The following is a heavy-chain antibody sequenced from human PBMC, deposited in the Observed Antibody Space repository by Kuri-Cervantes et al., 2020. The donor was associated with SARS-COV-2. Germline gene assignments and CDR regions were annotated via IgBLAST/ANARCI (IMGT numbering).Heavy chain of an antibody. CDR1: GDSITNYY. D-gene: IGHD6-13*01. CDR3: ARAAYSSTWYINHFDP. V-gene: IGHV4-59*12. Sequence: ESLKISCTVSGDSITNYYLTWIRQPPGKGLEWIGYVSYNGATAYNPSLKSRVTMSLDTSKNQFSLKLTSVTAADMAIYYCARAAYSSTWYINHFDPWGQGTLVTVSS. CDR2: VSYNGAT. J-gene: IGHJ5*02.